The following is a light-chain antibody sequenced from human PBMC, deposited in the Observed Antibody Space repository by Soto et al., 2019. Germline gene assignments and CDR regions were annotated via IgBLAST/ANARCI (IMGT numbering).Light chain of an antibody. CDR1: NNDIGAYNY. CDR3: CSYTGSSTLL. V-gene: IGLV2-14*01. CDR2: DVS. Sequence: QSALTQPASVSGSPGQAITISCTGTNNDIGAYNYVSWYQQHPGKAPKLMIADVSNRPSGVSDRFSGSKSGNTASLTISGLQAEDEADYYCCSYTGSSTLLFGGGTQLTVL. J-gene: IGLJ2*01.